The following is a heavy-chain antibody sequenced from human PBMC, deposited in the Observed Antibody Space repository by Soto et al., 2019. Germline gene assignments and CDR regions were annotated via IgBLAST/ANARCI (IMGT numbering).Heavy chain of an antibody. CDR1: GYTFTDYW. CDR3: ARRISNFRYYSNAMGV. Sequence: GQSLKISCKGSGYTFTDYWIGCVRQLPGKGLEWMGIIYPGDSDTRYSPSFQGHVTITVDKSTSTAYLQWNTLQASDTAMYYCARRISNFRYYSNAMGVWGQQTTGAVSS. D-gene: IGHD4-4*01. CDR2: IYPGDSDT. V-gene: IGHV5-51*01. J-gene: IGHJ6*02.